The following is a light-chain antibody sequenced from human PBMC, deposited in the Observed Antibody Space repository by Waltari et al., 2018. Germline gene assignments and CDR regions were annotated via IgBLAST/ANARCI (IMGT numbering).Light chain of an antibody. CDR1: ELPRKY. J-gene: IGLJ1*01. CDR2: EDT. Sequence: SYDLTQPPSVSVSPGQTARITCSGHELPRKYAYWFQQKSGQAPRLVIYEDTNRPSGIPARFSGSSSGTVATLTITGAQVDDEADYYCYSSDTTGLRVFGGGTTVVVL. V-gene: IGLV3-10*01. CDR3: YSSDTTGLRV.